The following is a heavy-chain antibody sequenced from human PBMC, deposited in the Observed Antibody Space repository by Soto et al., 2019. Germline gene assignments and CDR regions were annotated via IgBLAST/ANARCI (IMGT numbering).Heavy chain of an antibody. D-gene: IGHD2-21*01. CDR1: GGTFSSYA. CDR3: AREGASGSHIGY. CDR2: IIPIFGTA. V-gene: IGHV1-69*01. Sequence: QVQLVQSGAEVKKPGSSVKVSCKASGGTFSSYAISWVRQAPGQGLEWMGGIIPIFGTANYAQKFQGRVTITADESTSTAYRELSSLRSDDTAVYYYAREGASGSHIGYWGQGTLGTVSS. J-gene: IGHJ4*02.